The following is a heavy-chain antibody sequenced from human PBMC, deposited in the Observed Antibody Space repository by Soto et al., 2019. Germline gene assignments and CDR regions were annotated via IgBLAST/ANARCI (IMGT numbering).Heavy chain of an antibody. CDR1: GGTFSNYA. D-gene: IGHD5-12*01. V-gene: IGHV1-69*15. CDR3: AKDGGKDGYFGNWFDP. J-gene: IGHJ5*02. Sequence: QVHLVQSGAEVKKPGSSVKVSCKASGGTFSNYAITWVRQAPGQGLEWLGRIIPIFGSVTFAQKFQGRITLTADEXTXXVYMELSSLRSDDTAVYYCAKDGGKDGYFGNWFDPWGQGTQVTVSS. CDR2: IIPIFGSV.